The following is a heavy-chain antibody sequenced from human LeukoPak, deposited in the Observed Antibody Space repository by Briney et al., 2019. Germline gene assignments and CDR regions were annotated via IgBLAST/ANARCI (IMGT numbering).Heavy chain of an antibody. D-gene: IGHD6-19*01. CDR3: ANHGYSSGSAFDI. CDR1: GFTFSSYG. J-gene: IGHJ3*02. V-gene: IGHV3-30*18. Sequence: TGGSLRLSCAASGFTFSSYGMHWVRQAPGKGLEWVAVISYDGSNKYYADSVKGRFTISRDNSKNTLYLQMNSLRAEDTAVYYCANHGYSSGSAFDIWGQGTMVTVSS. CDR2: ISYDGSNK.